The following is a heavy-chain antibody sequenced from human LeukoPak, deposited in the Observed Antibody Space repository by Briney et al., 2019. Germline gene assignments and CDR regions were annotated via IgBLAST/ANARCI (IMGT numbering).Heavy chain of an antibody. Sequence: ASVKVSCKASGYTFTGYYMHWERQAPGQGLEWMGWINPNSGGTNYAQKSQGRVTMTRDTSISTAYMELSRLRSDDTAVYYCARDLLQLWSQRPDYGMDVWGQGTTVTVSS. CDR3: ARDLLQLWSQRPDYGMDV. J-gene: IGHJ6*02. CDR1: GYTFTGYY. D-gene: IGHD5-18*01. V-gene: IGHV1-2*02. CDR2: INPNSGGT.